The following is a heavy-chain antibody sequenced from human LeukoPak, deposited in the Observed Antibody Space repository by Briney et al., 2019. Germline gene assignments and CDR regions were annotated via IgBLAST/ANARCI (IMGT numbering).Heavy chain of an antibody. D-gene: IGHD2-21*02. J-gene: IGHJ4*02. CDR3: ARDSYCGGDCYPKPFDY. V-gene: IGHV1-18*01. CDR1: GYTFTTYN. Sequence: ASVKVSCKASGYTFTTYNINRVRQAPGQGLEWMGWISGYNGNTNYAQKLQGRVAMTTDTSTSTAYMELRSLRSDDTAVYYCARDSYCGGDCYPKPFDYWGQGTLVTVSS. CDR2: ISGYNGNT.